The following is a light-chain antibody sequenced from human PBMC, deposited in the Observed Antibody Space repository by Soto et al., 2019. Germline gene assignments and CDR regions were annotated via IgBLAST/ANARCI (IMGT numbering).Light chain of an antibody. J-gene: IGKJ2*01. CDR2: GAS. CDR1: QSVSSN. V-gene: IGKV3-15*01. CDR3: QQYNDWPPKQYT. Sequence: EIVMTQSPATLSVSPGERATLSCRASQSVSSNLAWYQQKPGQAPRLLISGASTRATGLPARFSGSGSGTEFALTISSLQSEDCAVYYFQQYNDWPPKQYTFGQGTKLEI.